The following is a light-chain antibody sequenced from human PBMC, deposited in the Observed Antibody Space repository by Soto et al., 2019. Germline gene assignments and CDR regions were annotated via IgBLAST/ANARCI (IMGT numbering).Light chain of an antibody. CDR2: DAS. Sequence: IVLTQSPATLSLSPGERATLSCRASQSVSSYLAWYQQKPGQAPRLLIYDASNRATGIPARFSGSGSGTDFTLTISCLEPEDFAVYYCQQRSNWAYTFGQGTKLEIK. V-gene: IGKV3-11*01. CDR3: QQRSNWAYT. J-gene: IGKJ2*01. CDR1: QSVSSY.